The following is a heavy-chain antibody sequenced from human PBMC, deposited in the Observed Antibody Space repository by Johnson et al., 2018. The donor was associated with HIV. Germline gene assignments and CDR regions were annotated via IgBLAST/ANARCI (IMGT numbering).Heavy chain of an antibody. CDR2: IRYDGSSK. CDR1: ALNFNTYG. CDR3: AKESKWESRTPHAFDI. J-gene: IGHJ3*02. Sequence: QVQLVESGGGVVQPGGSLRLSCAASALNFNTYGMDWVRQAPGKGLEWVAFIRYDGSSKYYADSVKGRFTVSRDNSKNTLYLQMKSLRPEDTAVYYCAKESKWESRTPHAFDIWGQGRVVTVS. D-gene: IGHD1-26*01. V-gene: IGHV3-30*02.